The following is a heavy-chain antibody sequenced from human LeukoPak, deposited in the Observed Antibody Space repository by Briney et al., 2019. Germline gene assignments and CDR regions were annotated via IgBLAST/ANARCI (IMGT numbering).Heavy chain of an antibody. CDR3: ARGSDCSGGSCYSYWYFDL. J-gene: IGHJ2*01. Sequence: GASLRLSCAAPAFTFSSYWMHWGRQAPGKGRVWVSRINSDGSSTSYADSVKGRFTISKDNAKNTLYLQMNSLRAEDTAMYYCARGSDCSGGSCYSYWYFDLWGRGTLVTVSS. CDR2: INSDGSST. CDR1: AFTFSSYW. D-gene: IGHD2-15*01. V-gene: IGHV3-74*01.